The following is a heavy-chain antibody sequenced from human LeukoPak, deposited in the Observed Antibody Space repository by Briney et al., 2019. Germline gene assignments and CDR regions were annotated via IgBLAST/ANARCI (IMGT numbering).Heavy chain of an antibody. V-gene: IGHV1-18*01. D-gene: IGHD3-10*01. CDR2: ISAYDGNT. CDR1: GYTFTSYG. Sequence: GASVKVSCKASGYTFTSYGISWVRQAPGQGLEWMGWISAYDGNTKSAQKFQGRVTMTTDTSTSTAYMELRSLSSDDTAIYYCARDGYGSGKGYFDYWGQGSLVTVSS. CDR3: ARDGYGSGKGYFDY. J-gene: IGHJ4*02.